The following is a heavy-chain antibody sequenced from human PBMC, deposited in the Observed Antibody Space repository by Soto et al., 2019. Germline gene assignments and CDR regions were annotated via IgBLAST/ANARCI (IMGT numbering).Heavy chain of an antibody. Sequence: SVKVSCKASGFTFTHSGMQWVRQARGQSLEWIGWIVVGSGNTNYAPKFQERVTITWDKSTFTAYMELSSLRSEDTAVYYCAEAYYYGGSDPRGRIDWG. CDR2: IVVGSGNT. D-gene: IGHD3-22*01. CDR1: GFTFTHSG. CDR3: AEAYYYGGSDPRGRID. J-gene: IGHJ1*01. V-gene: IGHV1-58*02.